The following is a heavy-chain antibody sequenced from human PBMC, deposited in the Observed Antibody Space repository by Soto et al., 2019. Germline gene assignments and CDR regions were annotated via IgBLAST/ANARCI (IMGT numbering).Heavy chain of an antibody. Sequence: VQLQESGPGLVRPSGTLSLTCTVSGGPITSSYWWNWVRQSPGKGLEGIGDIYQSGTPRYNPSLKSRVTISVDKSNNQFSLNLTSVTGADTAVYYCAASWFGEGWFDPWGQGALVTVSS. CDR3: AASWFGEGWFDP. J-gene: IGHJ5*02. CDR2: IYQSGTP. V-gene: IGHV4-4*02. D-gene: IGHD3-10*01. CDR1: GGPITSSYW.